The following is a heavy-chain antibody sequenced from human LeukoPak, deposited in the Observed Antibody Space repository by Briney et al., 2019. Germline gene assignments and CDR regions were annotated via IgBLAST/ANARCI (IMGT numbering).Heavy chain of an antibody. J-gene: IGHJ3*02. CDR3: ARSSSPCDI. CDR2: ISSSSSHI. CDR1: GFIFSSYS. V-gene: IGHV3-21*01. Sequence: GGSLRLSCAASGFIFSSYSMNWVRQAPGKGLEWVPSISSSSSHIFYADSVKGRFTISRDNAKNSLYLQMNSLRAEDTAVYYCARSSSPCDIWGQGTMVTVSS.